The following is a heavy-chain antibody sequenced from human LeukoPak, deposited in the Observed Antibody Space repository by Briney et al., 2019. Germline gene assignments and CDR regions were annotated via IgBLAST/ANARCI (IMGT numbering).Heavy chain of an antibody. CDR1: GGTFSSYA. Sequence: SVKVSCKASGGTFSSYAISWVRQAPGQGLEWMGGIIPIFGTANYAQRFQGRVTITADESTSTAYMELSSLRSEDTAVYYCARTPIDYGGNYLMDVWGKGTTVTISS. J-gene: IGHJ6*03. CDR2: IIPIFGTA. D-gene: IGHD4-23*01. CDR3: ARTPIDYGGNYLMDV. V-gene: IGHV1-69*13.